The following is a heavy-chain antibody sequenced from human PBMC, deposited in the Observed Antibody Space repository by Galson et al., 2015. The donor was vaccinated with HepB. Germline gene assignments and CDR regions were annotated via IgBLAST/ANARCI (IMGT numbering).Heavy chain of an antibody. J-gene: IGHJ4*02. V-gene: IGHV1-18*04. CDR3: AIDRDYRFDY. CDR1: GYTFTING. Sequence: SVKVSCKASGYTFTINGISWVRQAPGKGLEWMGWISANSGDTKYAQKLQGRVNMTRDTSTSTAYLELRSLRSDDTAAYYCAIDRDYRFDYWGQGTLVTVSS. D-gene: IGHD4/OR15-4a*01. CDR2: ISANSGDT.